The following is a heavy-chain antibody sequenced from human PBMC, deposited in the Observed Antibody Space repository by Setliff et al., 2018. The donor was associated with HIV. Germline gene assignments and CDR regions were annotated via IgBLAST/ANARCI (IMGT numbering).Heavy chain of an antibody. V-gene: IGHV3-20*04. CDR3: ARDQSSSRTTGLDY. D-gene: IGHD1-1*01. Sequence: PGGSLRLSCAASGFTFDDYGMSWVRQAPGKGLEWVSGINWNGGSTGYADSVRGRFTISRDNAKNSLYLQMNSLTAEDTALYYCARDQSSSRTTGLDYWGQGALVTVSS. J-gene: IGHJ4*02. CDR2: INWNGGST. CDR1: GFTFDDYG.